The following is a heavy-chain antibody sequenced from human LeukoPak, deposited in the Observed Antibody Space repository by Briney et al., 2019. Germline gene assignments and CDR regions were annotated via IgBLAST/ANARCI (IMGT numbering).Heavy chain of an antibody. CDR3: ARYYDSSGYYPDAFDI. CDR1: GGSISSYY. D-gene: IGHD3-22*01. V-gene: IGHV4-59*01. Sequence: SETLSLTCTVSGGSISSYYWSWIRQPPGKGLEWIGYIYYSGSTNYNPSLKSRVTISVGTSKNQFSLKLSSVTAADTAVYYCARYYDSSGYYPDAFDIWGQGTMVTVSS. CDR2: IYYSGST. J-gene: IGHJ3*02.